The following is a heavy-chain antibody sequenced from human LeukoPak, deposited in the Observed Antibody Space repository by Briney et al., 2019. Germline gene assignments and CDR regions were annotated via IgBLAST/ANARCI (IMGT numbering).Heavy chain of an antibody. D-gene: IGHD5-18*01. CDR1: GFTLDDYA. V-gene: IGHV3-9*01. CDR2: ISWNSGSI. Sequence: PGGSLRLSCAAAGFTLDDYAMHWVRHAPGKGLEWVSGISWNSGSIVYADSVKGRFTISRDNAKNSLYLQMNSLRAEDTALYYCAREPSDTAFDYWGQGTLVTVSS. J-gene: IGHJ4*02. CDR3: AREPSDTAFDY.